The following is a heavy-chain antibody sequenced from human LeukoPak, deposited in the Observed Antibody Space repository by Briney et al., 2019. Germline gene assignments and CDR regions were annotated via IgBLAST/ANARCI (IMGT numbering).Heavy chain of an antibody. Sequence: GGSLRLSCAASGFTFSSYSMNWVRQAPGKGLEWVSSISSSSSYIYYADSAKGRFTISRDNAKNSLYLQMNSLRAEDTAVYYCARDEYGSGSGNWFDPWGQGTLVTVSS. J-gene: IGHJ5*02. CDR3: ARDEYGSGSGNWFDP. CDR1: GFTFSSYS. V-gene: IGHV3-21*01. D-gene: IGHD3-10*01. CDR2: ISSSSSYI.